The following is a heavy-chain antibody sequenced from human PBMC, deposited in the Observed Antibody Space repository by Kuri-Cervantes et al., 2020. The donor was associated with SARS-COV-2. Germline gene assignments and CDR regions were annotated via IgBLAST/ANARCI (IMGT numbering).Heavy chain of an antibody. J-gene: IGHJ4*02. CDR1: GASISTDGYS. D-gene: IGHD2-2*01. CDR3: AREIKGYSSSWYFDY. CDR2: IYHTVST. Sequence: SQTLSLTCEDSGASISTDGYSLTSIRQPPGRGLEWIGYIYHTVSTYINPSLKSRVTISIDTSKNRFSLNLTSATAADTAVYFCAREIKGYSSSWYFDYWGLGTLVTVSS. V-gene: IGHV4-30-2*01.